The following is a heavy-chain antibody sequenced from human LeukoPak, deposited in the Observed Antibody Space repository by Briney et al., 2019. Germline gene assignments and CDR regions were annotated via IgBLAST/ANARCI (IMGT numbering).Heavy chain of an antibody. D-gene: IGHD1-14*01. CDR1: GYTFTDYY. V-gene: IGHV1-2*02. Sequence: ASVKVSCKASGYTFTDYYMDWVRQAPGQGLEWMGWINPNSSGTKYAQKFQGRVTMTRDTSISTAYMELSRLRSDDTAVYYCAREEVSFDMWGQGTMVTVSS. J-gene: IGHJ3*02. CDR3: AREEVSFDM. CDR2: INPNSSGT.